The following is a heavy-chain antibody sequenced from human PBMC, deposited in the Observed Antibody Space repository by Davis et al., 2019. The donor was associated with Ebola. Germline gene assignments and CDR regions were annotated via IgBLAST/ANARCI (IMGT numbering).Heavy chain of an antibody. J-gene: IGHJ4*02. D-gene: IGHD2-15*01. CDR1: GFTFSSYA. CDR3: AKDPWYCSGGSCPGVSYYFDY. Sequence: GGSLRLSCATSGFTFSSYAMNWVRQAPGKGLEWVSAISGSGGSTYYADSVKGRFTISRDNSKNTLYLQMNSLRAEDTAVYYCAKDPWYCSGGSCPGVSYYFDYWGQGTLVTVSS. V-gene: IGHV3-23*01. CDR2: ISGSGGST.